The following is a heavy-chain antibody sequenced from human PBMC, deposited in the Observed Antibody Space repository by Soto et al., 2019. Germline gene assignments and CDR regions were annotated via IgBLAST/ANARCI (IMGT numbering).Heavy chain of an antibody. CDR1: GGSFSGYY. D-gene: IGHD4-17*01. CDR3: ARGPVDTRYYGDYRFDY. V-gene: IGHV4-34*01. Sequence: QVQLQQWGAGLLKPSETLSLTCAVYGGSFSGYYWSWIRQPPGKGLEWIGEINHSGSTNYNPSLKSRVNISVDTSKNQFSLKLSSVTAADTAVYYCARGPVDTRYYGDYRFDYGGQGTLVTVSS. J-gene: IGHJ4*02. CDR2: INHSGST.